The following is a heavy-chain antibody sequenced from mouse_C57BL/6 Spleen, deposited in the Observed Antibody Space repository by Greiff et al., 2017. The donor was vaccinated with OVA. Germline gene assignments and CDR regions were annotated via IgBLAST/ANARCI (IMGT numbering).Heavy chain of an antibody. D-gene: IGHD2-1*01. CDR3: ASYSYAMDY. Sequence: QVQLQQSGPELVKPGASVKISCKASGYAFSSSWMNWVKQRPGKGLEWIGRIYPGDGDTNYNGKFKGKATLTADKSSSTAYMQLSSLTSEDSAVYFCASYSYAMDYWGQGTSVTVSS. CDR1: GYAFSSSW. J-gene: IGHJ4*01. V-gene: IGHV1-82*01. CDR2: IYPGDGDT.